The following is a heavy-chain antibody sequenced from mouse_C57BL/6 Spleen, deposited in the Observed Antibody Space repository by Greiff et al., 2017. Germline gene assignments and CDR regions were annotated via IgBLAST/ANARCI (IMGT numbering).Heavy chain of an antibody. Sequence: QVQLKQSGAELVKPGASVKISCKASGYAFSSYWMNWVKQRPGKGLEWIGQIYPGDGDTDYNGKFKGKATLTADKSSSTAYMQLSSLTSEDSAVYFCAREIYGKTYFDYWGQGTTLTVSS. V-gene: IGHV1-80*01. CDR2: IYPGDGDT. J-gene: IGHJ2*01. CDR1: GYAFSSYW. CDR3: AREIYGKTYFDY. D-gene: IGHD1-1*01.